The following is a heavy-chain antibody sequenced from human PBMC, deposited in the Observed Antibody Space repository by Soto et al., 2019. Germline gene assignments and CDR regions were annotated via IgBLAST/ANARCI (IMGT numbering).Heavy chain of an antibody. CDR3: AKAPGRDGYNYYYYYGMDV. CDR2: ISGSGGST. CDR1: GFTFSSYA. D-gene: IGHD3-10*01. Sequence: GGSLRLSCAASGFTFSSYAMSWVRQAPGKGLEWVSAISGSGGSTYYADSVKGRFTISRDNSKNTLYLQMNSLRAEDAAVYYCAKAPGRDGYNYYYYYGMDVWGQGTTVTVSS. V-gene: IGHV3-23*01. J-gene: IGHJ6*02.